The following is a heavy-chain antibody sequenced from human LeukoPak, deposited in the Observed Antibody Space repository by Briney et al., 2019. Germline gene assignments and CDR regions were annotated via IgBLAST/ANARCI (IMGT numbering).Heavy chain of an antibody. CDR2: IWYGGSNK. J-gene: IGHJ4*02. Sequence: PGRSLRLSRAASGFTFSSYGMHWVRQAPGKGLEWVAVIWYGGSNKYYADSVKGRFTISRDNSKNTLYLQMNSLRAEDTAVYYCARGIAVAYYYFDYWGQGTLVTVSS. CDR3: ARGIAVAYYYFDY. D-gene: IGHD6-19*01. V-gene: IGHV3-33*01. CDR1: GFTFSSYG.